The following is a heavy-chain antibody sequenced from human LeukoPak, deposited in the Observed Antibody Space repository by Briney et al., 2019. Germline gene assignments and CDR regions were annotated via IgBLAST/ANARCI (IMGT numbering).Heavy chain of an antibody. V-gene: IGHV3-49*03. CDR3: SRAYVAAGHLFDY. CDR2: IRSETHGGTT. D-gene: IGHD6-13*01. J-gene: IGHJ4*02. Sequence: GGSLRLSCTASGFTPGDYAMNWFRQAPGKGLEWVGFIRSETHGGTTEYAASVKGRFTISRDDSKGIAYLQMNSLKTEDTAVYYCSRAYVAAGHLFDYWGQGTLVTVSS. CDR1: GFTPGDYA.